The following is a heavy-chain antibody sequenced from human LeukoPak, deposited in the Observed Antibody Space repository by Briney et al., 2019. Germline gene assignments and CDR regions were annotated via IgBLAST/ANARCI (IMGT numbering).Heavy chain of an antibody. J-gene: IGHJ4*02. D-gene: IGHD5-24*01. Sequence: SETLSLTCSVSGGSIISTGNSWGWIRQPPGKGLEWIGSIYHSGNTYYNPSLKSRVAFSVDTSKNHFSLKLSSVTAADTAVYYCARLGGGYNGDYWGQGTLVTVSS. CDR2: IYHSGNT. CDR1: GGSIISTGNS. V-gene: IGHV4-39*01. CDR3: ARLGGGYNGDY.